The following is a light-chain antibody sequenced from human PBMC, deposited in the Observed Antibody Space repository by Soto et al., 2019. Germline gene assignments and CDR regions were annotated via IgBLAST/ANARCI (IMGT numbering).Light chain of an antibody. CDR1: QSVSSN. CDR3: QQYNNWHPIT. Sequence: EIVMTQSPATLSVSPGERATLSCRASQSVSSNLAWYQQKPGQAPRLLIHGVSTRATGIPARFSGSGSGTEFTLTISSLQSEDFAVYYCQQYNNWHPITFGQGTRLEIK. CDR2: GVS. V-gene: IGKV3D-15*01. J-gene: IGKJ5*01.